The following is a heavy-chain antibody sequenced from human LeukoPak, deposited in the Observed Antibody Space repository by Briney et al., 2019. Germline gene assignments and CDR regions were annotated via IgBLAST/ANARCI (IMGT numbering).Heavy chain of an antibody. Sequence: PVASVIVSCKPSGGTFSNYAISWVRQAPAQGLEWMGGIIPILDSPNFAHTFQGRVTIPSDKSTSTAYMEQSRLSSGDTAVYYCSRAFQGTTGGLFDYWGQGTPVTVSS. CDR3: SRAFQGTTGGLFDY. J-gene: IGHJ4*02. D-gene: IGHD4-17*01. V-gene: IGHV1-69*10. CDR2: IIPILDSP. CDR1: GGTFSNYA.